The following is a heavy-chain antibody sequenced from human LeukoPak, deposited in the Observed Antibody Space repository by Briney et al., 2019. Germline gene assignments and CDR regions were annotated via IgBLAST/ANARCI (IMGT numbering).Heavy chain of an antibody. J-gene: IGHJ4*02. D-gene: IGHD6-13*01. CDR3: AKDPIYSSSWYYFDY. Sequence: PGGSLRLSCEASGFAFSDHWMHWVRRVPGKGLVWVSRSYNDGISRSYADSVTGRFTISRDNAMNTLYLQMKSLRAEDTAVYYCAKDPIYSSSWYYFDYWGQGTLVTVSS. CDR2: SYNDGISR. CDR1: GFAFSDHW. V-gene: IGHV3-74*01.